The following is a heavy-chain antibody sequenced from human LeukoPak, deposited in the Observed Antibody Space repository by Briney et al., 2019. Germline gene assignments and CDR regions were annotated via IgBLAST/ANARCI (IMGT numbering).Heavy chain of an antibody. CDR2: IYYTGSA. Sequence: SETLSLTCTVSGGSISNFYWSWLRQPPGKGLEWLAYIYYTGSATYNPSLKSRVTISVDTSKNQFSLKLSSVTAADTAVYYCARVGCGGDCYSDNWFDPWGQGTLVTVSS. CDR1: GGSISNFY. V-gene: IGHV4-59*01. CDR3: ARVGCGGDCYSDNWFDP. J-gene: IGHJ5*02. D-gene: IGHD2-21*02.